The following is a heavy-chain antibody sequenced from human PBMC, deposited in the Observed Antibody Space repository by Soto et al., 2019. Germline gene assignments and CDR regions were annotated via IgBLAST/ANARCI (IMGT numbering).Heavy chain of an antibody. CDR2: IYYSGST. Sequence: TSEILSLTCTVSGGSISSGDYYWSWIRQPPGKGLEWIGYIYYSGSTYYNPSLKSRVTISVDTSKNQFSLKLSSVTAADTAVYYCARDSYGSGSYYRDNWFDPWGQGTLVTVSS. CDR3: ARDSYGSGSYYRDNWFDP. D-gene: IGHD3-10*01. CDR1: GGSISSGDYY. J-gene: IGHJ5*02. V-gene: IGHV4-30-4*01.